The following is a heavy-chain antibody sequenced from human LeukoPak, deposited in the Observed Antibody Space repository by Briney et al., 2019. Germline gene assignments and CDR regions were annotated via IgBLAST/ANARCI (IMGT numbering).Heavy chain of an antibody. Sequence: SETLSLTCAVYGGSFSGYYWSWIRQPPGKGLEWIGEINHSGSTNYNPSLKSRVTISVDTSKNQFSLKLSSVTAADTAVYYCARGLRGFSSGYRYWGQEPWSPSPQ. V-gene: IGHV4-34*01. CDR3: ARGLRGFSSGYRY. D-gene: IGHD6-25*01. CDR1: GGSFSGYY. CDR2: INHSGST. J-gene: IGHJ4*01.